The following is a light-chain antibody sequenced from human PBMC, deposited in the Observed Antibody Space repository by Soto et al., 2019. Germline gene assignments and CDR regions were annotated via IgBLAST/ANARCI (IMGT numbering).Light chain of an antibody. Sequence: EIVLTQSPGTLSLSPGERASLSCRAGQSVSSNYLAWYQQKTGQAPRLHISAVSRRATRTPDRFSGSGSGTALTITISRLEPEAFAVYYCQQYDSSGTFGQGTKGDIK. V-gene: IGKV3-20*01. CDR3: QQYDSSGT. CDR1: QSVSSNY. CDR2: AVS. J-gene: IGKJ1*01.